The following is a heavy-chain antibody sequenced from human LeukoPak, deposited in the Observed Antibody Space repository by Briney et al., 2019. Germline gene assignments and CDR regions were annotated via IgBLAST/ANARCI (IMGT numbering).Heavy chain of an antibody. Sequence: SETLSLTCTVSGGSITSSSYYWGWIRQPPGKELQGRGRIYYSGSTYYNPSLKSRVTISVATSKTQLSLKLSSVTAAATAVYHCARQSWSGYSSYYSYIAVWGNGTTVTVSS. V-gene: IGHV4-39*01. CDR1: GGSITSSSYY. CDR3: ARQSWSGYSSYYSYIAV. D-gene: IGHD1-14*01. J-gene: IGHJ6*03. CDR2: IYYSGST.